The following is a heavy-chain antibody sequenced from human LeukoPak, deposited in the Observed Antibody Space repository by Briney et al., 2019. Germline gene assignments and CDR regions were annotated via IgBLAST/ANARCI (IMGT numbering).Heavy chain of an antibody. V-gene: IGHV3-9*01. CDR3: AKALPMAPFDY. CDR1: GFTFDIYA. D-gene: IGHD3-10*01. J-gene: IGHJ4*02. CDR2: ISWNSGII. Sequence: GGSLRLSCAGSGFTFDIYAMHWVRQAPGKGLEWVSGISWNSGIIDYADSVKGRFTISRDNAKNSLSLQMNSLRAEDTALYYCAKALPMAPFDYWGQGTLVTVSS.